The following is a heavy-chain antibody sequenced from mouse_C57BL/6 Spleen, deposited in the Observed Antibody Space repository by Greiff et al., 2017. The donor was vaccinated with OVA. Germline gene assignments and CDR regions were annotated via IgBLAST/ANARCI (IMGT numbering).Heavy chain of an antibody. D-gene: IGHD1-1*01. Sequence: QVQLQQPGTELVKPGASVKLSCKASGYTFTSYWMHWVKLRPGQGLEWIGNINPSNGGTNYNEKFKSKATLTVDKSSSTAYMQLSSLTSEDSAVYYCARGYYGSSYYYAMDYWGQVTSVTVSS. J-gene: IGHJ4*01. CDR1: GYTFTSYW. V-gene: IGHV1-53*01. CDR2: INPSNGGT. CDR3: ARGYYGSSYYYAMDY.